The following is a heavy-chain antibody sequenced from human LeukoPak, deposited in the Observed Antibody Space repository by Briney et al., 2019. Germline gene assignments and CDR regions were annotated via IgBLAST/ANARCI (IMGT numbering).Heavy chain of an antibody. J-gene: IGHJ4*02. CDR2: IYTSGST. V-gene: IGHV4-4*07. D-gene: IGHD6-19*01. Sequence: SETLSLTCTVSGGSISSYYWSWIRQPAGKGLEWIGRIYTSGSTNYNPSLKSRVTISVDTSKNQFSLKLSSVTAADTAVYYCAIVRRAGTIYYWGQGTLVTVSS. CDR1: GGSISSYY. CDR3: AIVRRAGTIYY.